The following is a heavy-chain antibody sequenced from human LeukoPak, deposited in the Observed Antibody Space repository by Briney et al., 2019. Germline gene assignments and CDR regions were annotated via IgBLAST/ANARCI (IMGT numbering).Heavy chain of an antibody. CDR3: ARFFKGGDYGDYSDY. CDR1: DGDINTSPYY. D-gene: IGHD4-17*01. V-gene: IGHV4-39*01. J-gene: IGHJ4*02. Sequence: PSETLSLTCTFSDGDINTSPYYWGWIRQPPGQGLQWIGSVYYSGSTYYSPSLKSRVTISVDTSKKQFSLKLNSVTAADTAVYHCARFFKGGDYGDYSDYWGQGTLVTVSS. CDR2: VYYSGST.